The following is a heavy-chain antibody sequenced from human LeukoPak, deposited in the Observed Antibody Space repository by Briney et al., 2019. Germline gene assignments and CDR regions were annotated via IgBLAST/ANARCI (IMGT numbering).Heavy chain of an antibody. Sequence: PGRSLRLSCAASGFTFDDYAIHWVRQAPGKGLEWVSGISWNGGTIGYMDSVKGRSTISRDNSKNTLFMQMNSLTADDTAIYYCAKDSGYRLDYFDYWGQGTLVTVSS. J-gene: IGHJ4*02. CDR2: ISWNGGTI. V-gene: IGHV3-9*01. CDR1: GFTFDDYA. CDR3: AKDSGYRLDYFDY. D-gene: IGHD5-18*01.